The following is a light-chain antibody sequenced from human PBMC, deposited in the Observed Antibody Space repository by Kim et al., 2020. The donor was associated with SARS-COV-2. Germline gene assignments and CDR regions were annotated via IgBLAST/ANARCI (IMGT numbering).Light chain of an antibody. CDR3: QQYNSDPYT. V-gene: IGKV1-5*03. CDR2: KAS. J-gene: IGKJ2*01. Sequence: DIQMTQSPSTLSASIGDRVTITCRASKRISKWLAWYQQKPGKAPNLLIYKASSLKSGVPSRFSGTGSGTDFTLTISSLQPDDSATYFCQQYNSDPYTFGQGTKVDIK. CDR1: KRISKW.